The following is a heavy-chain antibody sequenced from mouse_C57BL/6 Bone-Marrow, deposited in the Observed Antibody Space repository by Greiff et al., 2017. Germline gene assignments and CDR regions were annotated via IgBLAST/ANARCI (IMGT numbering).Heavy chain of an antibody. J-gene: IGHJ4*01. CDR2: IWRGGST. V-gene: IGHV2-5*01. D-gene: IGHD2-4*01. CDR1: GFSLTSYG. CDR3: AKKGDYPYYAMDY. Sequence: VQLKESGPGLVQPSQSLSITCTVSGFSLTSYGVHWVRQSPGKGLEWLGVIWRGGSTDYNAAFMSRLSITKDNSKSQVFFKMNSLQADDTAIYYCAKKGDYPYYAMDYWGQGTSVTVSS.